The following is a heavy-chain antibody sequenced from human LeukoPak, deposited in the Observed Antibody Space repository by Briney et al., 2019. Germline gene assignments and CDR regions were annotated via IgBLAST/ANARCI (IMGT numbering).Heavy chain of an antibody. Sequence: GGSLRLSCAASGFTFSSYAMSWVRQAPGKGPEWVSAISGSGGSTYYADSVKGRLTISRDNSKNTLYLQMNSLRAEDTAVYYCATTVTTDFDYWGQGTLVTVSS. CDR3: ATTVTTDFDY. D-gene: IGHD4-17*01. J-gene: IGHJ4*02. V-gene: IGHV3-23*01. CDR1: GFTFSSYA. CDR2: ISGSGGST.